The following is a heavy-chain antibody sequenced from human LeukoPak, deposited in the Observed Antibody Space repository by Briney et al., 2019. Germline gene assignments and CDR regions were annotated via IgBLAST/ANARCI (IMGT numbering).Heavy chain of an antibody. J-gene: IGHJ4*02. CDR3: AREYCTRTTCYFDY. D-gene: IGHD2-2*01. V-gene: IGHV4-59*01. CDR1: GGSISSYY. CDR2: ILYSGST. Sequence: SEALSLTCTVSGGSISSYYWSWIRQPPGKGLEWIGYILYSGSTNYNPSLKSRLTISVDTSKNQFSLKLSSVTAADTAVYYCAREYCTRTTCYFDYWGQGTLVTVSS.